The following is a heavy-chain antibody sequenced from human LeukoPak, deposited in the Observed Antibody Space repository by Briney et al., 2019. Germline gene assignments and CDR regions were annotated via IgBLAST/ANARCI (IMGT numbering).Heavy chain of an antibody. CDR1: GYTFIDYY. CDR2: INPRGGST. V-gene: IGHV1-46*01. CDR3: ARRYYDNSGHPYGYYFDY. D-gene: IGHD3-22*01. J-gene: IGHJ4*02. Sequence: ASVNVSFKASGYTFIDYYMHWVRQAPGQGLEWMGIINPRGGSTIYAQDFQGRVTLTRDTSTSTVYMELSSLRSEDTAVYYCARRYYDNSGHPYGYYFDYWGQGTLVTVSS.